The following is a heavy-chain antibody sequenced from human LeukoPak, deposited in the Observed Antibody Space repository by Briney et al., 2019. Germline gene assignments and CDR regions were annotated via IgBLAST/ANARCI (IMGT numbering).Heavy chain of an antibody. Sequence: SETLSLTCAVYGGSSSGYYWSWIRQPPGKGLEWIGEINHSGSTNYNPSLKSRVTISVDTSKNQFSLKLSSVTAADTAVYYCATSSAAGTYYYGMDVWGQGTTVTVSS. CDR2: INHSGST. J-gene: IGHJ6*02. V-gene: IGHV4-34*01. CDR3: ATSSAAGTYYYGMDV. D-gene: IGHD6-13*01. CDR1: GGSSSGYY.